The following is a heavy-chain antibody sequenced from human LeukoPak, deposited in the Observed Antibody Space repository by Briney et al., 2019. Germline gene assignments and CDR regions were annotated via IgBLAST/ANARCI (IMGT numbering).Heavy chain of an antibody. Sequence: GGSLRLSCAASGFSFGSYAMSWVRQAAGKGLEWVSEICGSVSGSGDCTHYADSVKGRFTISRDNAKNSLYLQMTGLRAEDTALYYCARGSDGDFAYNWFDSWGQGILVTVSS. D-gene: IGHD4-17*01. CDR3: ARGSDGDFAYNWFDS. J-gene: IGHJ5*01. CDR1: GFSFGSYA. V-gene: IGHV3-23*01. CDR2: ICGSVSGSGDCT.